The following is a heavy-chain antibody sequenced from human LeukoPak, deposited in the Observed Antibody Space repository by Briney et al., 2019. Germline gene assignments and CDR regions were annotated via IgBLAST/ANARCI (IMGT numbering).Heavy chain of an antibody. CDR2: IYYSGST. Sequence: SETLSLTCTVSGGSISRYYWSWIRQPPGKGLEWIGYIYYSGSTNYNPSLKSRVTISVDTSKNQFSLKLSSVTAADTAVYYCARLEGKVAASNCFDPWGQGTLVTVSS. V-gene: IGHV4-59*08. J-gene: IGHJ5*02. D-gene: IGHD2-15*01. CDR1: GGSISRYY. CDR3: ARLEGKVAASNCFDP.